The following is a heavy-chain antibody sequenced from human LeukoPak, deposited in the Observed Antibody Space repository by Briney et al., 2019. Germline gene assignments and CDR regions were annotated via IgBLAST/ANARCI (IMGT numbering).Heavy chain of an antibody. CDR1: GFTFSNAW. V-gene: IGHV3-15*01. CDR2: IKSKTDGGTI. Sequence: PGGSLRLSCAASGFTFSNAWMSWVRQAPGKGLEWVGRIKSKTDGGTIDYAAPVKGRFTISRDDSKNTLYLQMNSLKTEDTAVYYCTTDLTTVTTLDYWGQGTLVTVSS. D-gene: IGHD4-17*01. CDR3: TTDLTTVTTLDY. J-gene: IGHJ4*02.